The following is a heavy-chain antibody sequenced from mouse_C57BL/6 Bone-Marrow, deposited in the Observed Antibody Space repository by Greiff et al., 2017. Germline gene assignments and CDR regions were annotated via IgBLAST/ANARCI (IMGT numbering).Heavy chain of an antibody. Sequence: QVQLQQPGAELVRPGTSVKLSCKASGYTFTSYWMHWVKQRPGQGLEWIGVIDPSASYTNYNQKFKGKATLTVDTSSSTASMPLSSLPSEDSAVYYCARNYYCNRYYFDYWGQGTTLSVSS. CDR1: GYTFTSYW. D-gene: IGHD2-1*01. CDR2: IDPSASYT. V-gene: IGHV1-59*01. CDR3: ARNYYCNRYYFDY. J-gene: IGHJ2*01.